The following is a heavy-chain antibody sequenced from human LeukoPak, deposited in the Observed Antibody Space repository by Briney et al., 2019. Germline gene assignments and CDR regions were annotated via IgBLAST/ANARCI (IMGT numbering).Heavy chain of an antibody. V-gene: IGHV3-53*01. CDR2: IFSNGDT. D-gene: IGHD5-24*01. Sequence: GGSLRLSCIASEFTVSRNYMLWVRQAPGKGLEWVSLIFSNGDTHYADSVKGRFTISRDTSKNTVSLQMNGLRVEDTAMYYCTRDQMNYWGQGTLVTVSS. J-gene: IGHJ4*02. CDR1: EFTVSRNY. CDR3: TRDQMNY.